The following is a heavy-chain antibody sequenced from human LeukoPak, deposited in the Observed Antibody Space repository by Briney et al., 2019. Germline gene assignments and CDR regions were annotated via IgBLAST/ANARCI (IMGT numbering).Heavy chain of an antibody. CDR1: GGSISSVGYS. Sequence: SDTLSLTCAVSGGSISSVGYSWSWIRQPPGKGLEWIGYIYHSGSTYYNPSLKSRVTISVDRSKNQFSLKLSSVTAADTAVYYCARGVRITMVRGVMSAFDIWGQGTMVTVSS. CDR2: IYHSGST. CDR3: ARGVRITMVRGVMSAFDI. D-gene: IGHD3-10*01. J-gene: IGHJ3*02. V-gene: IGHV4-30-2*01.